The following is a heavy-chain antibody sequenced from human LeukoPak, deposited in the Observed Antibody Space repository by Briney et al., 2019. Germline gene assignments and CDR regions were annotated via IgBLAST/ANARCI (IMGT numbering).Heavy chain of an antibody. CDR1: GFTFDDYA. CDR2: ISWNSGSI. V-gene: IGHV3-9*03. Sequence: GGSLRLSCAASGFTFDDYAMHWVRHAPGKGLEWVSGISWNSGSIGYADSVKGRFTISRDNAKNSLYLQMNSLRAEDMALYYCAKGSCSSTSCPLDYWGQGTLVTVSS. D-gene: IGHD2-2*01. J-gene: IGHJ4*02. CDR3: AKGSCSSTSCPLDY.